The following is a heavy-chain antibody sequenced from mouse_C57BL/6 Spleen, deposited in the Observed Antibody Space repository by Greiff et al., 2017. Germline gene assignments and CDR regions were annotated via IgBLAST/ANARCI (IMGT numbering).Heavy chain of an antibody. Sequence: QVQLQQPGAELVKPGASVKLSCKASGYTFTSSWMHWVKQRPGQGLEWIGMIHPNSGSTNYNEKFKSKATLTVDKSSSTAYMQLSSLTSEDSAVYYCARGDYGSYFDYWGQGTTLTVSS. CDR2: IHPNSGST. V-gene: IGHV1-64*01. CDR1: GYTFTSSW. CDR3: ARGDYGSYFDY. D-gene: IGHD1-1*01. J-gene: IGHJ2*01.